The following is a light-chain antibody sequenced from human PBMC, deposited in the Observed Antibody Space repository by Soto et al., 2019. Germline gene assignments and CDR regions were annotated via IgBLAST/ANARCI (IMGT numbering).Light chain of an antibody. V-gene: IGKV2-30*01. CDR2: EVS. CDR1: QSLLFFNGITY. CDR3: MQGTHWPLT. J-gene: IGKJ4*01. Sequence: EVVLTQSPLSLPVTVGQPATVSCRSSQSLLFFNGITYLTWFHQRPGQPPRRLISEVSNRDSGVPDRFSGSGSGTDFTLEIRRVEAEDVGLFYCMQGTHWPLTFGGGTRVEIK.